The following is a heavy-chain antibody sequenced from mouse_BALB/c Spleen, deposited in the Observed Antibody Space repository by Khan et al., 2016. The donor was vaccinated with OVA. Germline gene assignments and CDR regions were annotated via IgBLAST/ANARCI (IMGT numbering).Heavy chain of an antibody. CDR1: GFTFTDYY. CDR3: ARDKWVPFYYFDY. CDR2: IRNKANGYTT. D-gene: IGHD2-14*01. V-gene: IGHV7-3*02. Sequence: EVELVESGGGLVQPGGSLRLSCATSGFTFTDYYMSWIRQPPGKALEWLGFIRNKANGYTTEYSASVKGRFTISRDNSQSILYLQMNTLRAEDSSTYYCARDKWVPFYYFDYWGQGTTLTVSS. J-gene: IGHJ2*01.